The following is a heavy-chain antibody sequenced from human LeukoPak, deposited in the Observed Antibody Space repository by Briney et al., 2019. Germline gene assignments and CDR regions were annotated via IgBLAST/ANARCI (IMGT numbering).Heavy chain of an antibody. J-gene: IGHJ4*02. CDR1: GGSISSYY. V-gene: IGHV4-59*08. CDR3: SAAYTHNSFDY. Sequence: PSETLSLTCTVSGGSISSYYWSWIRQPPGKGLEWIGYIYYSGSTNYNPSLKSRVTISVDTSKNQFSLKLSSVTAADTAVYYCSAAYTHNSFDYWGQGTLVTVSS. CDR2: IYYSGST. D-gene: IGHD1-1*01.